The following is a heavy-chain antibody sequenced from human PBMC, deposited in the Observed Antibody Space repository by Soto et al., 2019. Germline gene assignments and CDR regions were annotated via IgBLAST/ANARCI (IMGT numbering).Heavy chain of an antibody. Sequence: QVQLQESGPGLVKPSQTLSVTCTVSGGSVSSDDYSWSWIRQHPGKGLECIGYIRDSGSTYYNPSLEGRVTISVDTSKHQFSLRLRSVTAADTAVYYCARAMANYFDYWGQGTLVTASS. V-gene: IGHV4-31*03. CDR3: ARAMANYFDY. D-gene: IGHD2-8*01. CDR1: GGSVSSDDYS. J-gene: IGHJ4*02. CDR2: IRDSGST.